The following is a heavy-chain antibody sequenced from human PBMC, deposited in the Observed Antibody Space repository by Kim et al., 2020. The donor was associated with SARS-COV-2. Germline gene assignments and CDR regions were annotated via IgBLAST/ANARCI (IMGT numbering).Heavy chain of an antibody. CDR1: GGSISSYY. J-gene: IGHJ6*02. CDR3: ARDRGSSWSVGGFRSYYYYYGMDV. CDR2: IYYSGST. D-gene: IGHD6-13*01. V-gene: IGHV4-59*13. Sequence: SETLSLTCTVSGGSISSYYWSWIRQPPGKGLEWIGYIYYSGSTNYNPSLKSRVTISVDTSKNQFSLKLSSVTAADTAVYYCARDRGSSWSVGGFRSYYYYYGMDVWGQGTTVTVSS.